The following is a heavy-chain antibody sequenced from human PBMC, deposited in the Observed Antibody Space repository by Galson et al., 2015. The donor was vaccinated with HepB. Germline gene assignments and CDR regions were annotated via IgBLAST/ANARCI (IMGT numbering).Heavy chain of an antibody. CDR2: ILFDGSNK. CDR3: AKGVRLLRQNWFDP. D-gene: IGHD3-3*01. J-gene: IGHJ5*02. Sequence: SLRLSCAASGFTFSSYAMHWVRQAPGKGLEWVAMILFDGSNKYYADSVKGRFTISRDTSKNTLYLQMNSLRAEDTAVYYCAKGVRLLRQNWFDPWGQGTLVTVSA. CDR1: GFTFSSYA. V-gene: IGHV3-30-3*01.